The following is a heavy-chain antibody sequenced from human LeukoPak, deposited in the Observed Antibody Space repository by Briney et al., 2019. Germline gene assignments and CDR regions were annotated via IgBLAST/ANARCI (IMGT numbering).Heavy chain of an antibody. Sequence: GGSLRLSCAASGFTFSSYDMHWVRQATGKGLEWVSAIGTAGDTYYPGSVKGRFTISRENAKNSLYLQMNSLKAGDTAVYYCARVKKSRYSSSWYFDYWGQGTLVTVSS. D-gene: IGHD6-13*01. CDR3: ARVKKSRYSSSWYFDY. CDR2: IGTAGDT. V-gene: IGHV3-13*01. CDR1: GFTFSSYD. J-gene: IGHJ4*02.